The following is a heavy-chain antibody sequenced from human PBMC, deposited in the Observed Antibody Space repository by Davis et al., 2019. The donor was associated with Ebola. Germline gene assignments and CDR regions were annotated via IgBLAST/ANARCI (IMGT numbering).Heavy chain of an antibody. J-gene: IGHJ3*02. Sequence: SLKGRFTISRDNAKNSLYLQMNSLRAEDTALYYCARERIGSGIGAFDIWGQGTMVTVSS. D-gene: IGHD3-10*01. V-gene: IGHV3-21*01. CDR3: ARERIGSGIGAFDI.